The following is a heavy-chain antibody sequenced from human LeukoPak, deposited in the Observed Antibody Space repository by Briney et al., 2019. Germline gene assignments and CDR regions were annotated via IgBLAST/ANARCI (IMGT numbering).Heavy chain of an antibody. CDR1: GFSFSSYA. D-gene: IGHD1-26*01. CDR3: AKGGATSLDAFDL. J-gene: IGHJ3*01. CDR2: ITSSGAST. V-gene: IGHV3-23*01. Sequence: GGSLRLSCAASGFSFSSYAMNWVRQAPGKGLEWVSTITSSGASTFYADSVKGRFTISRDNSKNMLSLQMNSLGGEDTAVYYCAKGGATSLDAFDLWGHGTMVTVSS.